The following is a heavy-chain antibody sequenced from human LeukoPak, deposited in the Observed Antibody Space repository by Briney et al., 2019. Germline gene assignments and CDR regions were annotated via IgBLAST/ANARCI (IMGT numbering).Heavy chain of an antibody. CDR3: AKDAYSSGWSAFDY. CDR1: GFTFSSYG. D-gene: IGHD6-19*01. Sequence: GGSLRLSCAASGFTFSSYGMSWVRQAPGKGLEWVSAISGSGGSTCYADSVKGRFTISRDNSKNTLYLQMNSLRAEDTAVYYCAKDAYSSGWSAFDYWGQGTLVTVSS. J-gene: IGHJ4*02. CDR2: ISGSGGST. V-gene: IGHV3-23*01.